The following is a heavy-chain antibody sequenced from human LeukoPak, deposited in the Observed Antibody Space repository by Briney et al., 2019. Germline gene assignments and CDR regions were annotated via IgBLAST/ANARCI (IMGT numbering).Heavy chain of an antibody. Sequence: PGGSLRLSCAASGFTFDDYAMHCVRQAPGKGLEWVSLISGDGGSTYYADSVKGRFTISRDNSKNSLYLQMNSLRTEDTALYYCAKVSPMSSIAAFDYWGQGTLVTVSS. CDR1: GFTFDDYA. V-gene: IGHV3-43*02. CDR3: AKVSPMSSIAAFDY. CDR2: ISGDGGST. D-gene: IGHD6-6*01. J-gene: IGHJ4*02.